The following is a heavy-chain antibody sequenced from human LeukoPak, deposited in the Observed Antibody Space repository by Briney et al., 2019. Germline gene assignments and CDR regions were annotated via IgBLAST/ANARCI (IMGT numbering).Heavy chain of an antibody. V-gene: IGHV3-23*05. J-gene: IGHJ4*02. CDR1: GFTLSDFW. CDR3: ATSYCGGDCYPYYFDY. D-gene: IGHD2-21*02. CDR2: ITSSGGKT. Sequence: PGGSLRLSCAASGFTLSDFWMSWVRQAPGKGLEWVSGITSSGGKTYYADSVEGRFTVSRDNSKNTLYLQMNSLRAEDTAVYYCATSYCGGDCYPYYFDYWGQGTLVTVSS.